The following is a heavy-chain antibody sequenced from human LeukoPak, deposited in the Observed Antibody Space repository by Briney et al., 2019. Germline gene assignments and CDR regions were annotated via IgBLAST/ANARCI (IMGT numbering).Heavy chain of an antibody. CDR3: TTGSGSYYY. CDR1: GFTFSSYG. D-gene: IGHD3-10*01. V-gene: IGHV3-30*03. Sequence: GGSLRLSCAASGFTFSSYGMHWVRQAAGKGLEWVAVISYDGSNKYYADSVKGRFTISRDNSKNTLYLQMNSLRAEDTAVYYCTTGSGSYYYWGQGTLVTVSS. CDR2: ISYDGSNK. J-gene: IGHJ4*02.